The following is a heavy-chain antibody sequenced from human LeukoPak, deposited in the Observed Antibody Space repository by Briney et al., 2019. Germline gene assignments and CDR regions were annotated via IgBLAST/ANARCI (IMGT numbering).Heavy chain of an antibody. V-gene: IGHV1-2*02. CDR3: ARVGDFWSGYYQTYYYYMDV. CDR1: GYTFTGYY. D-gene: IGHD3-3*01. J-gene: IGHJ6*03. CDR2: INPNRGGT. Sequence: ASVKVSCKASGYTFTGYYMHWVRQAPGQGREWMGWINPNRGGTNYAQKVQGRVTMTRDTSISTAYMELSRLRSDDTAVYDCARVGDFWSGYYQTYYYYMDVWGKGTTVTVSS.